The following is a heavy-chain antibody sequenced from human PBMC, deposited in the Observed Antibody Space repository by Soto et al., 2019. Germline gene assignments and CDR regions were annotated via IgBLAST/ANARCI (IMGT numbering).Heavy chain of an antibody. V-gene: IGHV4-39*01. J-gene: IGHJ6*02. CDR1: GGSISSSSYY. CDR3: ARHVWGFHYYYGMDV. D-gene: IGHD7-27*01. Sequence: QLQLQESGPGLVKPSETLSLTCTVSGGSISSSSYYWGWIRQPPGKGLEWIGSIYYSGSTYYNPSLKSRVTISVDTSKNQFSLKLSSVTAADTAVYYCARHVWGFHYYYGMDVWGQGTTVTVSS. CDR2: IYYSGST.